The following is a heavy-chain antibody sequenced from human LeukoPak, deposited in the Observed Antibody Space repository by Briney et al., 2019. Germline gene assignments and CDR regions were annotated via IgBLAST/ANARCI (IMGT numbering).Heavy chain of an antibody. D-gene: IGHD3-3*02. CDR3: VTWHFGRASN. V-gene: IGHV3-72*01. J-gene: IGHJ4*02. CDR2: TKDKPSSYIT. Sequence: GGSLRLSCAASGFTSSDHYKDWVRQSPGKGLEWVGRTKDKPSSYITDYAASVRGRFTISRDVSKNSVYLQMNDLKTDDTAVYYCVTWHFGRASNWGQGTLVTVSS. CDR1: GFTSSDHY.